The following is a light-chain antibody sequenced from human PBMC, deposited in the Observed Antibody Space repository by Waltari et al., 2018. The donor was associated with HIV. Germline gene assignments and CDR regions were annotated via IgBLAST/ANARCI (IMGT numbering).Light chain of an antibody. CDR3: YSRDSTTNHRV. J-gene: IGLJ2*01. Sequence: SSELTQDPVVSVALGQTVTITCQGDSPSRYYATWYQQKPGQAPLLVFFGKNSRPSGIPDRFSGSNSRNKASLTITGAQAEDEADYYCYSRDSTTNHRVFGGGTKLTVL. V-gene: IGLV3-19*01. CDR1: SPSRYY. CDR2: GKN.